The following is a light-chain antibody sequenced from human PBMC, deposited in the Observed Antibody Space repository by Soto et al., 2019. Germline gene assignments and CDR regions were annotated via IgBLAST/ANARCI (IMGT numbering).Light chain of an antibody. CDR2: GAS. J-gene: IGKJ5*01. V-gene: IGKV3-20*01. CDR1: QSVSNNY. Sequence: EIVLTQSPGTLSLSPGERATLSCRASQSVSNNYLAWYQQKPGQAPRLLIYGASNRATGIPDRFSGSGSGPDFSLIISRLEPEDFAVYYCQQYGSSGTFGQGTRLEIK. CDR3: QQYGSSGT.